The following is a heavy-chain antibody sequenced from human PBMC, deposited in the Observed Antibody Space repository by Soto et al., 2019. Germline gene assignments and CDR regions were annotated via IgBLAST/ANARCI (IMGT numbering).Heavy chain of an antibody. Sequence: MHLLESGGGLVQPGGSLRLSCAGSGFIFSGYTINWVRQAPGKGLEWVALIWNDGTNPYYADSVQGRFTISRDNSKNTLYLQMNRLSAEDTAVYYCARDNVASTNYFWFDPRGQGTLVTVSS. J-gene: IGHJ5*02. D-gene: IGHD1-7*01. CDR3: ARDNVASTNYFWFDP. V-gene: IGHV3-33*08. CDR2: IWNDGTNP. CDR1: GFIFSGYT.